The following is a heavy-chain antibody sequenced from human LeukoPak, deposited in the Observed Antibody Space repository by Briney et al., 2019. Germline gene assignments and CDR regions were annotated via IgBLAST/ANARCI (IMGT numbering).Heavy chain of an antibody. V-gene: IGHV1-2*02. D-gene: IGHD3-22*01. CDR1: GYTFTGYY. J-gene: IGHJ4*02. Sequence: ASVKVSCKASGYTFTGYYMHWVRQAPGQGLEWMGWINPNSGGTNYAQKFQGRVTMTRDTSISTAYMELSRLRSDDTAVYYCARENYYDSSGYYGYWGQGTLVTVSS. CDR3: ARENYYDSSGYYGY. CDR2: INPNSGGT.